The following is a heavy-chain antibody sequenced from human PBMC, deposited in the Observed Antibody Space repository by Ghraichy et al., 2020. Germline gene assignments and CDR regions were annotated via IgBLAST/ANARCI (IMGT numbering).Heavy chain of an antibody. J-gene: IGHJ4*02. CDR2: IRHDGTSK. Sequence: GGSLRLSCEASGFIFNTYAMHWVRQVPGGGLQWLAFIRHDGTSKYYADSVKGRFTVSRDNSKDTVFLQMTGLRADDTATYFCAKQVTSMVSNFDSWGQGTLVTVSS. CDR3: AKQVTSMVSNFDS. D-gene: IGHD3-10*01. CDR1: GFIFNTYA. V-gene: IGHV3-30*02.